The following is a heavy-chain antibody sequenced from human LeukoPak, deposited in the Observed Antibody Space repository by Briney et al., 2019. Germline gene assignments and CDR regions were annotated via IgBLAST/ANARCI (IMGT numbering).Heavy chain of an antibody. D-gene: IGHD6-19*01. CDR2: IYYSGST. Sequence: PSQTLSLTCTVSGGSISSGGYYWSWIRQHPGKGLEWIGYIYYSGSTYYNPSLKSRVSISVDTSKNQFSLKLSSVTAADTAVYYCARRSSGWYTDPFDYWGQGTLVTVSS. CDR3: ARRSSGWYTDPFDY. CDR1: GGSISSGGYY. J-gene: IGHJ4*02. V-gene: IGHV4-31*03.